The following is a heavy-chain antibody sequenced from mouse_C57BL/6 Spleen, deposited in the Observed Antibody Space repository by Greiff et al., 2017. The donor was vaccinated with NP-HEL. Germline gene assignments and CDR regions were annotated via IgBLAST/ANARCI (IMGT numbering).Heavy chain of an antibody. D-gene: IGHD1-1*01. CDR3: ARRGYGSSYWFAY. CDR2: FHPYNDDT. Sequence: VQLQESGAELVKPGASVKMSCKASGYTFTTYPIEWMKQNHGKSLEWIGNFHPYNDDTKYNEKFKGKATLTVEKSSSTVYLELSRLTSDDSAVYYCARRGYGSSYWFAYWGQGTLVTVSA. J-gene: IGHJ3*01. CDR1: GYTFTTYP. V-gene: IGHV1-47*01.